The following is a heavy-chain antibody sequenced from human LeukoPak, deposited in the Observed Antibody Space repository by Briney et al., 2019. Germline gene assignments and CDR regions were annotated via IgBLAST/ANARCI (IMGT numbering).Heavy chain of an antibody. Sequence: RASVKVSCKASGYTFTSYGISWVRQAPGQGLEWMGWISAYNRNINYAQKLQGRVTMTTDTSTSTAYMELRSLRSDDTAVYYCARESRGYRYGYFYYYDMDVWGQGTTVTVSS. D-gene: IGHD5-18*01. CDR1: GYTFTSYG. J-gene: IGHJ6*02. CDR2: ISAYNRNI. V-gene: IGHV1-18*01. CDR3: ARESRGYRYGYFYYYDMDV.